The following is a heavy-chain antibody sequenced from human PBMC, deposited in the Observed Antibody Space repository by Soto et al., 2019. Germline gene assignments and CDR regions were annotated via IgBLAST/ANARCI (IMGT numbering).Heavy chain of an antibody. J-gene: IGHJ4*02. CDR1: GLSFTISP. CDR3: AAETPGTTAFLDN. CDR2: IVVGSGNT. V-gene: IGHV1-58*01. Sequence: VKVSCKASGLSFTISPGQRVRHARGQRLEWIGWIVVGSGNTNYAQKFRERVTITRDMSTSTACMELSSLRSEDTAVYYCAAETPGTTAFLDNCGQGTLVSVSS. D-gene: IGHD1-7*01.